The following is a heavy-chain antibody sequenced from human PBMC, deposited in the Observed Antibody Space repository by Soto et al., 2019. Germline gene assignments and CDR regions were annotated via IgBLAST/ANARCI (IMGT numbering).Heavy chain of an antibody. V-gene: IGHV3-21*01. CDR3: ASGLGYYYMDV. CDR2: ISDSSSYI. J-gene: IGHJ6*03. CDR1: GFTFSTYS. Sequence: GGSLRLSCAASGFTFSTYSMNWVRQAPGKGLEWVSSISDSSSYIYYADSVKGRFTVSRDNAKNSLYLQVNSLRAEDTAVYYCASGLGYYYMDVWGKGTTVTVSS.